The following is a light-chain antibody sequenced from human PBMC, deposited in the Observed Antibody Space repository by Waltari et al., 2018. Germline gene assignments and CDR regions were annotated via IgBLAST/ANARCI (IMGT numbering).Light chain of an antibody. CDR3: QQSYSTPPVFA. CDR1: QNIGTF. V-gene: IGKV1-39*01. CDR2: AAS. Sequence: DRQMTQSPSSLSASVGDRVTIACRASQNIGTFLNWYQQTPGRAPKLLIYAASTLQSGVPSRFSGTGSGTDFTLTINNLQPEDVATYFCQQSYSTPPVFAFGPGTKLEMK. J-gene: IGKJ3*01.